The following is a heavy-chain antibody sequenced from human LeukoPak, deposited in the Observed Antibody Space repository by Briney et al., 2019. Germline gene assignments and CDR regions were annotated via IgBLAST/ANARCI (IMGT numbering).Heavy chain of an antibody. CDR3: ARGFSALWFGEGRKPQFDP. CDR2: INHSGST. CDR1: GGSFSGYY. Sequence: SETLSLTCAVYGGSFSGYYWSWIRQPPGKGLEWIGEINHSGSTNYNPSLKSRVTISVDTSKNQFSLKLSSVTAADTAVYYCARGFSALWFGEGRKPQFDPWGQGTLVTVSS. D-gene: IGHD3-10*01. J-gene: IGHJ5*02. V-gene: IGHV4-34*01.